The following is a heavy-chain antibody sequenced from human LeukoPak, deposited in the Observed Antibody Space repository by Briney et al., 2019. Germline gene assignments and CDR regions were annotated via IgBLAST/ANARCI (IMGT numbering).Heavy chain of an antibody. D-gene: IGHD4-17*01. CDR2: VKGKIDGGTI. J-gene: IGHJ4*02. CDR3: ATAIHCGGYWGYCFDH. CDR1: GFTFSHAW. V-gene: IGHV3-15*01. Sequence: GGSLRLSCTASGFTFSHAWMTWVRQAPGKGLEWVGRVKGKIDGGTIDYAAPVKDRFTISRDDSKTTLYLQINSLKTEDTAVYYCATAIHCGGYWGYCFDHWGQGTLVTVSS.